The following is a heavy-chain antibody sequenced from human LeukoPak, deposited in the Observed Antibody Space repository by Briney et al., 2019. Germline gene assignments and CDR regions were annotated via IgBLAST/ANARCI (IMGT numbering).Heavy chain of an antibody. Sequence: PGGSLRLSCAASGITFSSYAMSWVRQAPGKGLEWVSAISGSGGGTYYADSVKGRFTISRDNSKNTLYLQMNTLRAEDTALYYCAKDLGKYDYVWGVGAFDIWGQGTMVTVSS. CDR3: AKDLGKYDYVWGVGAFDI. CDR2: ISGSGGGT. D-gene: IGHD3-16*01. CDR1: GITFSSYA. V-gene: IGHV3-23*01. J-gene: IGHJ3*02.